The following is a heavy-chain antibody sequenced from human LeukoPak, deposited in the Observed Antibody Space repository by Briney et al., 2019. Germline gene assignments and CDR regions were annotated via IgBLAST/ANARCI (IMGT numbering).Heavy chain of an antibody. CDR1: GVTFSSYA. Sequence: GASVNVSRTASGVTFSSYAISWVRQAPGQGLEWMGGIIPIFGTANYAQKFQGRVTITTDESRSTAYMELSSLRSEDTAVYYCASRPFYDSSGYYSPDTYWGQGTLVTVSS. J-gene: IGHJ4*02. CDR2: IIPIFGTA. CDR3: ASRPFYDSSGYYSPDTY. V-gene: IGHV1-69*05. D-gene: IGHD3-22*01.